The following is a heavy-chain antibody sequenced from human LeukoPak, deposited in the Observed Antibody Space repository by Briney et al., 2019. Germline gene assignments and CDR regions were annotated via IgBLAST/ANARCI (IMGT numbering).Heavy chain of an antibody. CDR2: ITSGGGAT. D-gene: IGHD3-3*01. V-gene: IGHV3-48*03. J-gene: IGHJ4*02. CDR1: GFTFSSFE. CDR3: ARDQGIFGVPG. Sequence: PGGSLRLSCAASGFTFSSFEMNWMRQAPGKGLEWVLYITSGGGATYYADSVRGRFTISRDNARNSLFLEMNSLRADDTAVYYCARDQGIFGVPGWGQGTLVTVSS.